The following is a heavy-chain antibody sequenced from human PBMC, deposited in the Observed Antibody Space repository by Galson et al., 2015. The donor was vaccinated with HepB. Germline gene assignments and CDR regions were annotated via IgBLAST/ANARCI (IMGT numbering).Heavy chain of an antibody. Sequence: SLRLSCAASGFTFSSYDMHWVRQATGKGLEWVSAIGTAGDTSYPCSVKGRFTISRENAKNSLYLQMNSLRAGDTAVYYCARDQRGGGFDYWGQGTLVTVSS. CDR2: IGTAGDT. CDR3: ARDQRGGGFDY. J-gene: IGHJ4*02. D-gene: IGHD3-10*01. CDR1: GFTFSSYD. V-gene: IGHV3-13*01.